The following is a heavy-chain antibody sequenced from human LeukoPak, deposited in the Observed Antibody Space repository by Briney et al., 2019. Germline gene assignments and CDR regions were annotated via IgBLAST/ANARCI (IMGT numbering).Heavy chain of an antibody. CDR1: GGSISSYY. D-gene: IGHD3-10*01. CDR3: AREVYYYGSGSYPDMYYFDY. V-gene: IGHV4-59*12. Sequence: TLETLSLTCTVSGGSISSYYWSWIRQPPGKGLEWIGYIYYSGSTNYNPSLKSRVTISVDTSKNQFSLKLSSVTAADTAVYYCAREVYYYGSGSYPDMYYFDYWGQGTLVTVSS. CDR2: IYYSGST. J-gene: IGHJ4*02.